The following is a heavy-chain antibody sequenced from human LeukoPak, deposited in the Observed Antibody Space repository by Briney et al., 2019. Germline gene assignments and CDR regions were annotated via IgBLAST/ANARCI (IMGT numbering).Heavy chain of an antibody. V-gene: IGHV3-53*04. J-gene: IGHJ4*02. CDR3: ARVRYSSSLDY. D-gene: IGHD6-6*01. Sequence: PGGSLRLSCAASGXTVSSNYMSXVXXAPXXGLEWVSVIYSGGSTYYADSVKGRFTISRHNSKNTLYLQMNSLRAEDTAVYYCARVRYSSSLDYWGQGTLVTVSS. CDR1: GXTVSSNY. CDR2: IYSGGST.